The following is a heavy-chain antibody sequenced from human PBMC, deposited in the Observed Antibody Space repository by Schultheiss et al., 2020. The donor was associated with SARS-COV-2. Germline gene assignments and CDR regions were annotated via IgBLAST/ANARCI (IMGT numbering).Heavy chain of an antibody. CDR2: ISGSGGST. D-gene: IGHD2-2*01. J-gene: IGHJ4*02. CDR3: ARGRRGEVPGAIGSY. Sequence: GESLKISCAASGFTFSNAWMSWVRQAPGKGLEWVSAISGSGGSTYYADSVKGRFTISRDNSKNTLYLQMNSLRTEDTAVYYCARGRRGEVPGAIGSYWGQGTLVTVSS. CDR1: GFTFSNAW. V-gene: IGHV3-23*01.